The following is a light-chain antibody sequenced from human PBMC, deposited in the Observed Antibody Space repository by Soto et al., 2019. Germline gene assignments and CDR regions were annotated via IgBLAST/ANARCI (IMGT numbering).Light chain of an antibody. CDR3: QQYYTTPVT. CDR1: QTVLHGSNY. J-gene: IGKJ1*01. V-gene: IGKV4-1*01. CDR2: WAS. Sequence: DIVMTQSPDSLSVSLGERATINCKSSQTVLHGSNYLAWYQQKAGQPPKLLIYWASTRESGVPDRFSGSGSGTDFTLTITSLQAEDVAVYYCQQYYTTPVTFGHGTKVEI.